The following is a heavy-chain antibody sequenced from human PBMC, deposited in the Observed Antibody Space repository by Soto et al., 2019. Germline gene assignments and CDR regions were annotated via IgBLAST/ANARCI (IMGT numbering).Heavy chain of an antibody. D-gene: IGHD3-3*01. CDR1: GGTFSSYA. CDR3: ARASITIFGVVTNWFDP. V-gene: IGHV1-69*13. J-gene: IGHJ5*02. CDR2: IIPIFGTA. Sequence: SVKVSCKASGGTFSSYAISWVRQAPGRGLEWMEGIIPIFGTANYAQKFQGRVTITADESTSTAYMELSSLRSEDTAVYYCARASITIFGVVTNWFDPWGQGTLVTVSS.